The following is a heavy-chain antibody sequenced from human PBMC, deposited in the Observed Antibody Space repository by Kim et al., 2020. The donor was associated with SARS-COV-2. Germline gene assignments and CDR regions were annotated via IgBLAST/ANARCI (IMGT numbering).Heavy chain of an antibody. V-gene: IGHV3-15*04. D-gene: IGHD4-17*01. J-gene: IGHJ6*02. Sequence: GGSLRLSCAASGFSFPHARMNWVHQAPGKGLEWVGRIETKSDGGAADYAASVKGRFTISRDDSTSTLFLLMNSLKTEDTAIYYCDTLLYADYNYYGMEVWGPGTTVSVSS. CDR3: DTLLYADYNYYGMEV. CDR1: GFSFPHAR. CDR2: IETKSDGGAA.